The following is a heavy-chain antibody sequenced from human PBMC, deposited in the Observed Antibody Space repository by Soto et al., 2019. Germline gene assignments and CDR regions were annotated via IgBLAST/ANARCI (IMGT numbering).Heavy chain of an antibody. J-gene: IGHJ6*02. CDR3: AKDLSRLWFGAEGDV. Sequence: EVQLLESGGGLVQPGGSLRLSCAASGFTFSSYAMSWVHQAPGKGLEWVSAISGSGGSTYYADSVKGRFTISRDNSKNTLYLQMNSLRAEDTAVYYCAKDLSRLWFGAEGDVWGQGTTVTVSS. CDR2: ISGSGGST. D-gene: IGHD3-10*01. V-gene: IGHV3-23*01. CDR1: GFTFSSYA.